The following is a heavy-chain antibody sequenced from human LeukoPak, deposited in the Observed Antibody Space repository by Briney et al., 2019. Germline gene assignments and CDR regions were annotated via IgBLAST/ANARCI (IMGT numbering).Heavy chain of an antibody. CDR2: IYYSGST. Sequence: SETLSLTCTVSGGSISSSSYYWGWIRQPPGKGLEWIGSIYYSGSTYYNPSLKSRVTISVDTSKNQFSLQPNSVTPEDTAVYYCARAPIAAAGSPLVIYYGMDVWGQGTTVTVSS. V-gene: IGHV4-39*01. D-gene: IGHD6-13*01. CDR3: ARAPIAAAGSPLVIYYGMDV. CDR1: GGSISSSSYY. J-gene: IGHJ6*02.